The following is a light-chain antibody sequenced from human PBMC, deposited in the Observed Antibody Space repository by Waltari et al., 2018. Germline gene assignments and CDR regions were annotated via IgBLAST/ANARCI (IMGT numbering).Light chain of an antibody. CDR2: DVT. Sequence: QSALTQPRSVSGSPGQSVTISCTGNSSDVGGYDYVYWYQQHPDKSPKLMIYDVTKRPSGVPDRFSGSKSGTTASLTISGLQAEDEAEYYCCSYAGSYTLVFGGGTKLTVL. J-gene: IGLJ2*01. CDR3: CSYAGSYTLV. V-gene: IGLV2-11*01. CDR1: SSDVGGYDY.